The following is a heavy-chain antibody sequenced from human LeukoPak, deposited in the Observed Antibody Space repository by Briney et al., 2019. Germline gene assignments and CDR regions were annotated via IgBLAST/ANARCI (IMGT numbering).Heavy chain of an antibody. CDR3: ATVGAVAGKYYFDY. CDR1: GGSISSGTYY. Sequence: SQTLSLTCTVSGGSISSGTYYWSWIRQPAEKGLEWIGRIYNSESTNYNPSLKSRVTISADTSKNQFSLKLSSVTAADTAVYYCATVGAVAGKYYFDYWGQGTLVTVSS. CDR2: IYNSEST. V-gene: IGHV4-61*02. J-gene: IGHJ4*02. D-gene: IGHD6-19*01.